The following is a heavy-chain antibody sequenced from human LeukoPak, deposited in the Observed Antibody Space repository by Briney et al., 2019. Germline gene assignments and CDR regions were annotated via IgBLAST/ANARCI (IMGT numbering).Heavy chain of an antibody. J-gene: IGHJ5*02. Sequence: SETLSLTCTVSGGSISSYYWSWIRQPPGKGLEWIGYIYYSGSTNYNPSLKSRVTISVDTSKNQFSLKLSSVTAADTAVYYCASSTMVRGVFDRHGWFDPWGQGTLVTVSS. D-gene: IGHD3-10*01. CDR2: IYYSGST. CDR3: ASSTMVRGVFDRHGWFDP. V-gene: IGHV4-59*12. CDR1: GGSISSYY.